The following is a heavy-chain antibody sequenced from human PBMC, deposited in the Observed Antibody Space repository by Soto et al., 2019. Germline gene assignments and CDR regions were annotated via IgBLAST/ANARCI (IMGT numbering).Heavy chain of an antibody. CDR2: IYNSGTT. CDR1: GGSINTNNFY. Sequence: QLQLRESGPGLVKPSETLSLTCTVSGGSINTNNFYWGWVRQPPGKGLDWIGNIYNSGTTYYSPSLKSRVTISADTSKNQFSLRLNSVTAADTAVYYCARFLVPATRHSDIDFWGQGTLVTVS. V-gene: IGHV4-39*01. D-gene: IGHD2-21*02. J-gene: IGHJ4*02. CDR3: ARFLVPATRHSDIDF.